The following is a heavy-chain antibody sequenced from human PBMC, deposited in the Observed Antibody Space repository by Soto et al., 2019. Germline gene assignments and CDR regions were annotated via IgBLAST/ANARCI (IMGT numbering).Heavy chain of an antibody. V-gene: IGHV4-59*01. CDR2: IYYSGST. CDR3: ARDGYSSSWYRGWFDP. Sequence: KPSETLSLTCTVSGGSISSYYWSWIRQPPGKGLEWIGYIYYSGSTNYNPSLKSRVTISVDTSKNQFSLKLSSVTAADTAVYYCARDGYSSSWYRGWFDPWGQGTLVTVSS. J-gene: IGHJ5*02. D-gene: IGHD6-13*01. CDR1: GGSISSYY.